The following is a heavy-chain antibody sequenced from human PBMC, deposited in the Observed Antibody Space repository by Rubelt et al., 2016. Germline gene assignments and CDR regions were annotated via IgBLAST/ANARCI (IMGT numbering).Heavy chain of an antibody. D-gene: IGHD1-26*01. J-gene: IGHJ5*02. CDR3: ARREGGTYYSSLFDP. V-gene: IGHV4-59*08. CDR2: YSGST. Sequence: YSGSTKYSPSLKSRVTISVDTSKNQFSLKQSSVTAADTAVYYCARREGGTYYSSLFDPWGQGTLVTVSS.